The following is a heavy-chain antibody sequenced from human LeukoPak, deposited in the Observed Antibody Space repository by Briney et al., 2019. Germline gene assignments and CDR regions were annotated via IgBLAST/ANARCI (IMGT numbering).Heavy chain of an antibody. CDR2: TYYRSKWYN. Sequence: SQTLSLTCAISGDSVSSINAAWNWIRQSPSRGLEWLGRTYYRSKWYNHYAVFVKSRITINPDTSKNQFSLQLNSVTPEDTAVYYCARDMYYYDSSGYYYYYYGMDVWGQGTTVTVSS. CDR3: ARDMYYYDSSGYYYYYYGMDV. CDR1: GDSVSSINAA. D-gene: IGHD3-22*01. J-gene: IGHJ6*02. V-gene: IGHV6-1*01.